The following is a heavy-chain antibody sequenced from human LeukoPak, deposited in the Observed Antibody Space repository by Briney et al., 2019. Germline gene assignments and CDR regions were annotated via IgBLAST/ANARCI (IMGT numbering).Heavy chain of an antibody. D-gene: IGHD5-12*01. CDR1: GYTFTGYY. V-gene: IGHV1-2*02. Sequence: ASVKVSCKASGYTFTGYYVHWVRQAPGQGREWMGWINPNSGGTNYAQKFQGRVTMTRDTSISTAYMELSRLRSDDTAVYYCARDSGSRKMATFWGQGTLVTVSS. J-gene: IGHJ4*02. CDR3: ARDSGSRKMATF. CDR2: INPNSGGT.